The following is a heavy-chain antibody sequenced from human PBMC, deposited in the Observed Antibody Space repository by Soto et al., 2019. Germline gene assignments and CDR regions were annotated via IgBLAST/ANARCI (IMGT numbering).Heavy chain of an antibody. Sequence: QVQLVESGGGVVQPGRSLRLSCAASGFTFSSYAMYWVRQAPGKGLEWVAVISYDGSKKYYADSVKGRFTISSDNSTNTLYLQMNSLRGEDTAVYYCAINQWALRRIEAFDIWGQGTMVIVSS. J-gene: IGHJ3*02. D-gene: IGHD1-26*01. CDR1: GFTFSSYA. V-gene: IGHV3-30-3*01. CDR2: ISYDGSKK. CDR3: AINQWALRRIEAFDI.